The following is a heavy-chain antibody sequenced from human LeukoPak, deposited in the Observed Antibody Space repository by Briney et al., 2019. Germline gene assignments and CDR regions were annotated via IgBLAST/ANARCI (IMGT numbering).Heavy chain of an antibody. D-gene: IGHD6-6*01. CDR3: ARVVRSSSSNYYYYYMDV. V-gene: IGHV4-4*07. Sequence: SETLSLTCTVSGGSISSYYWSWIRQPAGKGLEWIGRIHTSGSTNYNPSLKSRVTMSVDTSKNQFSLKLSSVTAADTAVYYCARVVRSSSSNYYYYYMDVWGKGTTVTVSS. J-gene: IGHJ6*03. CDR2: IHTSGST. CDR1: GGSISSYY.